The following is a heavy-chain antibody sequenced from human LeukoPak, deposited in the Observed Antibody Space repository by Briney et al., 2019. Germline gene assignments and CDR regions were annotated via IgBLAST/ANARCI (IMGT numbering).Heavy chain of an antibody. CDR1: GFTFTSSA. V-gene: IGHV1-58*01. CDR3: AADVHYDFCSGSQSPYYYYGMDV. J-gene: IGHJ6*02. CDR2: IVVGSGNT. Sequence: GASVKVSCKASGFTFTSSAVQWVRQARGQRLEWIGWIVVGSGNTNYAQKFQERVTITRDMSTSTAYMELSSLRSEDTAVYYCAADVHYDFCSGSQSPYYYYGMDVWGQGTTVTVSS. D-gene: IGHD3-3*01.